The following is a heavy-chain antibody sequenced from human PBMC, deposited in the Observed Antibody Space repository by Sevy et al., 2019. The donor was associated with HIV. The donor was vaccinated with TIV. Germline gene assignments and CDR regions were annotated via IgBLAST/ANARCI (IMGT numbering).Heavy chain of an antibody. CDR1: GYTLTEFS. CDR2: FDPGDGDAET. D-gene: IGHD3-9*01. Sequence: ASVKVSCKVSGYTLTEFSIHWVRQAPGKGLEWMGGFDPGDGDAETPYAQKFRDRLTMTADTSTDTVYMELSSLGSEETAVYYCATDTTGYHSTLDYWGQGTLVTVSS. V-gene: IGHV1-24*01. CDR3: ATDTTGYHSTLDY. J-gene: IGHJ4*02.